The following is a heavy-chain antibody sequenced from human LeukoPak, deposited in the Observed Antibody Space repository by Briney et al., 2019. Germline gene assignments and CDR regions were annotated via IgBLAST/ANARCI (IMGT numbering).Heavy chain of an antibody. CDR2: INQGGST. CDR3: ARGMSYDFWSGYYTGFDY. V-gene: IGHV4-34*01. CDR1: GGSFRCYY. J-gene: IGHJ4*02. D-gene: IGHD3-3*01. Sequence: AETLSLTCAVYGGSFRCYYWRCIGQPPGKGRVWMGEINQGGSTNYNPSLKSRVTISVDTSKNQFTVKLSSVTAADTAVYYCARGMSYDFWSGYYTGFDYWGQGTLVPVSS.